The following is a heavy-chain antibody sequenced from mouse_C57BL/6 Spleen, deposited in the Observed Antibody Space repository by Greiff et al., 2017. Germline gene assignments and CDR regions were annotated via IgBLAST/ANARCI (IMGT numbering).Heavy chain of an antibody. CDR3: AREVAGNYFDC. V-gene: IGHV1-22*01. CDR2: INPNNGGT. CDR1: GYTFTDYN. D-gene: IGHD1-1*02. Sequence: VQLQESGPELVKPGASVKMSCKASGYTFTDYNMHWVKQSHGKSLEWIGYINPNNGGTSYNQKFKGKATLTVNKSSSTAYMELRSLTSEDSAVYDCAREVAGNYFDCWGQGTTLTVSS. J-gene: IGHJ2*01.